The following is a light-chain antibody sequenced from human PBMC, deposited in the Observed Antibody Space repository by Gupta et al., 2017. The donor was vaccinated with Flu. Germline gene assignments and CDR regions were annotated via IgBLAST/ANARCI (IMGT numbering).Light chain of an antibody. Sequence: QSALTQPASVSASPGQSITISCTGTSSDIGSYNYVSWYQQDPGKVPKLLIYEVSYRPSGISDRFSGSKSGNTASLTISGLQADDEADYYCSSYTGSVTVFGGGTKLTVL. J-gene: IGLJ3*02. CDR1: SSDIGSYNY. V-gene: IGLV2-14*01. CDR3: SSYTGSVTV. CDR2: EVS.